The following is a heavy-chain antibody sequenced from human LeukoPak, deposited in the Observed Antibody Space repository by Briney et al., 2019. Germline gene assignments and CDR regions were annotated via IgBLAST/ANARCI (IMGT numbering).Heavy chain of an antibody. D-gene: IGHD3-10*01. CDR3: ARAGDYYGSGSPGIHYYYYYGMDV. V-gene: IGHV3-7*01. Sequence: GGSLRLSCAASGFTFSSHWMSWVRQAPGKGLEWVASVKQDVGEKYYVDSVKGRFTISRDNAKNSLSLHMNSLRVEDTAVYYCARAGDYYGSGSPGIHYYYYYGMDVWGQGTTVTVSS. J-gene: IGHJ6*02. CDR2: VKQDVGEK. CDR1: GFTFSSHW.